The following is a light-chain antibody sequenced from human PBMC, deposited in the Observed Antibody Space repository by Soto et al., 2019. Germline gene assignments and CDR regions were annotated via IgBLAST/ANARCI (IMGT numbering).Light chain of an antibody. CDR1: SSDVGGYNY. V-gene: IGLV2-14*01. J-gene: IGLJ1*01. Sequence: QSVLTQPASVSGSPGQSITISCTGTSSDVGGYNYVSWYQQHPGKAPKLMIYDVTNRPSGVSSRFSGSKSGNTASLTISGLQAEDVADYYCASYTSSATYVIGTGTKVTVL. CDR2: DVT. CDR3: ASYTSSATYV.